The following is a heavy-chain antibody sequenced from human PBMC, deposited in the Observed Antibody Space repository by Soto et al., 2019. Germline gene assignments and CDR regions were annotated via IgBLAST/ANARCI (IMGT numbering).Heavy chain of an antibody. D-gene: IGHD2-15*01. CDR3: ARDVAEDWYFDL. Sequence: QVQLQESGPGLVKPSQTLSLTCTVSGGSISSGDYYWSWIRQPPGKGLGWIGYIYYSGSTYYNPSLKSRVTISVDTSTNQFSLKLSSVTAADTAVYYCARDVAEDWYFDLWGRGTLVTVSS. CDR2: IYYSGST. J-gene: IGHJ2*01. V-gene: IGHV4-30-4*01. CDR1: GGSISSGDYY.